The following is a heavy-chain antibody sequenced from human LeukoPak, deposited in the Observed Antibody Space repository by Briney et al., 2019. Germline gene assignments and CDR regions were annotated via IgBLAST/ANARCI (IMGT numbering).Heavy chain of an antibody. CDR1: GFTFDDYA. D-gene: IGHD3-10*02. CDR3: AELGITMIGGV. Sequence: GGSLRLSCAASGFTFDDYAMHWVRQAPGKGLEWVSLISWDGGSTYYADSVKGRFTISGDNSKKSLYLQMNSLRAEDTAVYYCAELGITMIGGVWGKGTTVTISS. CDR2: ISWDGGST. V-gene: IGHV3-43D*03. J-gene: IGHJ6*04.